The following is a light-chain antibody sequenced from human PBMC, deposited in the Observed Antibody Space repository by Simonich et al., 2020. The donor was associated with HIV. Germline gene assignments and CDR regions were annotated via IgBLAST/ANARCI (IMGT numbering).Light chain of an antibody. CDR3: TTWDVSLSAWV. CDR1: NSHIGRNY. V-gene: IGLV1-47*01. CDR2: RNT. Sequence: QAVLTQPPSASGTPGQRVTISCSGSNSHIGRNYVYWYQQHPGKAPTLLIYRNTERPSVAPDRLSASTSGTSASLAISGLRSEDEADYYCTTWDVSLSAWVFGGGTKLTVL. J-gene: IGLJ3*02.